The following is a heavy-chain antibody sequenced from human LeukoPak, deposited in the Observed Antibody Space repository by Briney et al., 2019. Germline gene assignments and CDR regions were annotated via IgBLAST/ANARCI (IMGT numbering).Heavy chain of an antibody. CDR1: GFTFSSNV. CDR2: ISESGDIT. Sequence: GGSLRLSCAASGFTFSSNVMTGVRQAPGKGLEWVSDISESGDITYYADSVKGRFTISRDNSKSTLFLQMNSLGAEDSAVYYCAKVERSSRVHYFDYWGQGTLVTVSS. J-gene: IGHJ4*02. D-gene: IGHD3-10*01. CDR3: AKVERSSRVHYFDY. V-gene: IGHV3-23*01.